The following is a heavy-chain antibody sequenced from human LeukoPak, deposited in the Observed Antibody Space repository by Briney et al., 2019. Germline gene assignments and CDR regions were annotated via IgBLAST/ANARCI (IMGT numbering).Heavy chain of an antibody. CDR2: IRYDGSNK. D-gene: IGHD3-22*01. V-gene: IGHV3-30*02. Sequence: PGGSLRLSCAASGFTFSNYGMHWVRQAPGKGLEWVAFIRYDGSNKYYADSVKGRFTISRDNSKNTLYLQMNSLRAEDTVVYYWAKLEQGDYYDSGGYYYVSDYWGQGTLVTVSS. J-gene: IGHJ4*02. CDR1: GFTFSNYG. CDR3: AKLEQGDYYDSGGYYYVSDY.